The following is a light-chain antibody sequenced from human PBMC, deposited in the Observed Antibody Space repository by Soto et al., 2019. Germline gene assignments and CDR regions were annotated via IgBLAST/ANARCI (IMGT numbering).Light chain of an antibody. Sequence: QSVLTQPLSVSGAPGQRVTISCTGSSSDIGAGYDVHWYQQLPGTAPKLLIYGNNNRPSGVPDRFSGSKSGTSASLAITGLQAEDEADYYCQSYDSSLRDVVFGGGTKVTVL. CDR1: SSDIGAGYD. CDR3: QSYDSSLRDVV. V-gene: IGLV1-40*01. J-gene: IGLJ2*01. CDR2: GNN.